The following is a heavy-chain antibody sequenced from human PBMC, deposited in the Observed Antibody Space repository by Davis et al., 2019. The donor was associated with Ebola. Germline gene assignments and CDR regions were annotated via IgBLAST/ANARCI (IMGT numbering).Heavy chain of an antibody. D-gene: IGHD1-26*01. CDR1: GASISSGGNS. CDR2: IDHGGST. CDR3: ARGVGVGARIAYFDY. J-gene: IGHJ4*02. Sequence: SETLSLPCAVSGASISSGGNSWTWIPQPPGKGLEWIGYIDHGGSTFYNPSLRSRVSILVDRSRNQFSLNLSSVTAADTAVYYCARGVGVGARIAYFDYWGQGTLVTVSS. V-gene: IGHV4-30-2*01.